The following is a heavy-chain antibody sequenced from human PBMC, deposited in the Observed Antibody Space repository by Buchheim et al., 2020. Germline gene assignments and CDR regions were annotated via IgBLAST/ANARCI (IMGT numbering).Heavy chain of an antibody. V-gene: IGHV1-2*02. J-gene: IGHJ4*02. CDR2: INPDSGGT. Sequence: QVQLVQSGAEVKKPGASVKVSCKASGFTLTGYYMHWVRQAPGQGLEWMGWINPDSGGTNYPQKFQGRVTMTRDTSINTAYMELSSLTSDDSAVYYCARTSSFDYWGQGTL. CDR1: GFTLTGYY. CDR3: ARTSSFDY.